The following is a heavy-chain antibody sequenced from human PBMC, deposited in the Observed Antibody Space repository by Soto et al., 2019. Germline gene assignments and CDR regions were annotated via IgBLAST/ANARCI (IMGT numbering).Heavy chain of an antibody. V-gene: IGHV1-18*01. Sequence: QVHLVQSGAEVKKPGASVKVSCKASGYTFTSYGITWVRQAPGQGLGWMGGISAHNGTTDYAQKLQGRVIVTRDTSTSTAYMELRSLISDDTAVYYCARGRYGDYWGQGALVTVSS. J-gene: IGHJ4*02. CDR3: ARGRYGDY. CDR2: ISAHNGTT. CDR1: GYTFTSYG. D-gene: IGHD1-1*01.